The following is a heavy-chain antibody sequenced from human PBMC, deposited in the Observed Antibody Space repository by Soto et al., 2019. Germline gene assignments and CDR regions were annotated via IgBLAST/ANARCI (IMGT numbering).Heavy chain of an antibody. CDR1: GFSFSSYG. Sequence: PGGSLRLSCAASGFSFSSYGMHWVRQTPGKGLEWVAGISYDGSNKYYVDSMKGRLTISRDNSKNTLDLQMNSLRAEDTAVYYCARGSINTIWSGYYTVAYGMDVWGQGTTVTVSS. D-gene: IGHD3-3*01. CDR2: ISYDGSNK. V-gene: IGHV3-30*03. CDR3: ARGSINTIWSGYYTVAYGMDV. J-gene: IGHJ6*02.